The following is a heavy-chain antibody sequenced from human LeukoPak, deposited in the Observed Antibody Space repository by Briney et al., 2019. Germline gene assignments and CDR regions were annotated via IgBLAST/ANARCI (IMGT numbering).Heavy chain of an antibody. V-gene: IGHV4-59*01. CDR2: SDYSGST. CDR3: ARTGSTVTMRCPFDH. J-gene: IGHJ4*02. Sequence: WETLSLTCAVSGGSIMCYYWSSLRQPPGKGLEWIGYSDYSGSTNYNPSLKSRVSISVDTSKNQFSLKLSSVTAADTAVYYCARTGSTVTMRCPFDHWGQGTLVTVSS. CDR1: GGSIMCYY. D-gene: IGHD4-11*01.